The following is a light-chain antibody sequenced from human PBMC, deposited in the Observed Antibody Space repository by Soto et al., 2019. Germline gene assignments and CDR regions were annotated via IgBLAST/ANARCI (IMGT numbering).Light chain of an antibody. V-gene: IGKV1-5*01. Sequence: IQITQSPSSLSASVGDTVTITCRASQTISGWLAWYQQRPGKAPNLLIFDASTLESGVPSRFSGSGSGTTFTLTISSLQSDDFATYYCLQYNGYYRTFGQGTKVDI. CDR1: QTISGW. J-gene: IGKJ1*01. CDR2: DAS. CDR3: LQYNGYYRT.